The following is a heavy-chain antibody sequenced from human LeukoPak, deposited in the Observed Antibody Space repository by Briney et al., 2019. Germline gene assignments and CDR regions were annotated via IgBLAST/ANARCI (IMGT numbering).Heavy chain of an antibody. V-gene: IGHV3-21*01. Sequence: PGGSLRLSCAASGFTLSSFKMTWVRQAPGKGLEWVASVSPSSSYISYADSLKGRVTVSRDNAKNSVFLQMSSLRAEDTAVYFCVRDLTGGEYFDSWGQGTLVSVSS. CDR1: GFTLSSFK. D-gene: IGHD3-16*01. CDR2: VSPSSSYI. J-gene: IGHJ4*02. CDR3: VRDLTGGEYFDS.